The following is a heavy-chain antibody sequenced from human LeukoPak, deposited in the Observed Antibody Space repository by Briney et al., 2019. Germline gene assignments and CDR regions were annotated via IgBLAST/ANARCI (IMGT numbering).Heavy chain of an antibody. J-gene: IGHJ4*02. D-gene: IGHD3-16*01. Sequence: ASVEVSCKASGYTFTDYYMHWVRQAPGQGLEWMGWINPNSGGTNYAQKFQGRVTMTRDTSISTAYMELSRLRSDDTAVYYCARSYGLGGNYFDYWGQGTLVTVSS. V-gene: IGHV1-2*02. CDR1: GYTFTDYY. CDR2: INPNSGGT. CDR3: ARSYGLGGNYFDY.